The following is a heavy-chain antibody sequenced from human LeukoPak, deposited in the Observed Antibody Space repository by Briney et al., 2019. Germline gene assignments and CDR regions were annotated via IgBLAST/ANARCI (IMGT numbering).Heavy chain of an antibody. V-gene: IGHV3-53*01. CDR1: GFTVSSNY. J-gene: IGHJ4*02. D-gene: IGHD5-12*01. CDR3: ARAVATIEWGLDY. CDR2: IYSGGST. Sequence: PGGSLRLSCAASGFTVSSNYMSWVRQAPGKGLEWFSVIYSGGSTYYADSVKGRFTISRDNSKNTLYLQMNSLRAEDTAVYYCARAVATIEWGLDYWGQGTLVTVSS.